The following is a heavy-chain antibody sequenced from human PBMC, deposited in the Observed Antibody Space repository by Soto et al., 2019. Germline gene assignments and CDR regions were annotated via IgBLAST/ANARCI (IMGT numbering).Heavy chain of an antibody. D-gene: IGHD3-9*01. CDR3: ARDRRRILRYFDWSDPPYGMDV. CDR1: GYTFTGYY. CDR2: INPNSGGT. J-gene: IGHJ6*02. V-gene: IGHV1-2*04. Sequence: GASVKVSCKASGYTFTGYYMHWVRQAPGQGLEWMGWINPNSGGTNYAQKFQGWVTMTRDTSISTAYMELSRLRSDDTAVYYCARDRRRILRYFDWSDPPYGMDVWGQGTTVTVSS.